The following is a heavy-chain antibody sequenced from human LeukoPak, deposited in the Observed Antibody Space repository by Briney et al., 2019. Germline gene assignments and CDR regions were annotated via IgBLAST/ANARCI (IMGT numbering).Heavy chain of an antibody. D-gene: IGHD3-9*01. Sequence: GASVKVSCKAFGYTLSSYYIHWVRQAPGQGLEWMGWINPNSGGTNYAQKFQGRVTMTRDTSISTAYMELSRLRSDDTAVYYCARSSYDILTGTYYMDVWGKGTTVTVSS. CDR1: GYTLSSYY. V-gene: IGHV1-2*02. CDR2: INPNSGGT. CDR3: ARSSYDILTGTYYMDV. J-gene: IGHJ6*03.